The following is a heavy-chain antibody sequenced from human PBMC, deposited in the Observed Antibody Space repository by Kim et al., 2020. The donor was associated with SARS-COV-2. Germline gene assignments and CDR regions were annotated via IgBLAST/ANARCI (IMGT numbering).Heavy chain of an antibody. Sequence: SETLSLTFTVSGGSISSSSYYWGWIRQPPGKGLEWIGSIYYSGSTYYNPSLKSRVTISVDTSKNQFSLKLSSGTAADTAVYYCARRKKAAADKGGIDYWG. CDR1: GGSISSSSYY. V-gene: IGHV4-39*01. CDR3: ARRKKAAADKGGIDY. J-gene: IGHJ4*01. D-gene: IGHD6-13*01. CDR2: IYYSGST.